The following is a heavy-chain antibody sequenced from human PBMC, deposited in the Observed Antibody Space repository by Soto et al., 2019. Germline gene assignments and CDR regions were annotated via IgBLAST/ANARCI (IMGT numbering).Heavy chain of an antibody. D-gene: IGHD3-3*01. CDR3: AKTFGKVDPFDY. CDR2: ISGSGRGT. V-gene: IGHV3-23*01. J-gene: IGHJ4*02. Sequence: PGGSLRLSCAASGFTFSSYAMIWVRQAPGKGLEWVSAISGSGRGTYYADSVRGRFTISRDNSKNTLSLQMNSLRVEDTAVYYCAKTFGKVDPFDYWGQGTLVTVSS. CDR1: GFTFSSYA.